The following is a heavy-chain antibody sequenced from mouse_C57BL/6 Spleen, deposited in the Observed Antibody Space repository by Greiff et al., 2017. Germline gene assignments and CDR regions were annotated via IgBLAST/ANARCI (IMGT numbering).Heavy chain of an antibody. CDR1: GYTFTSYW. D-gene: IGHD2-10*01. CDR2: IDPSDSYT. V-gene: IGHV1-50*01. Sequence: QVQLKQPGAELVKPGASVKLSCKASGYTFTSYWMQWVKQRPGQGLEWIGEIDPSDSYTNYNQKFKGKATLTVDTSSSTAYMQLSSLTSEDSAVYYCARKLSYYPYYFDYWGQGTTLTVSS. CDR3: ARKLSYYPYYFDY. J-gene: IGHJ2*01.